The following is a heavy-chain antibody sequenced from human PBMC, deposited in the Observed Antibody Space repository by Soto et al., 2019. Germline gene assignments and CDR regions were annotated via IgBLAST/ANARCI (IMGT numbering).Heavy chain of an antibody. CDR1: GDTFNRYS. Sequence: SVKVSCKASGDTFNRYSINWLRQAPGQGLEWMGGIIPIFGPANYAQKFQGRVTITADDSTSTAYMEVSSLRSEDTAMYYCATALRMTYYSDHWGQGTPVTVSS. CDR3: ATALRMTYYSDH. V-gene: IGHV1-69*13. CDR2: IIPIFGPA. J-gene: IGHJ4*02.